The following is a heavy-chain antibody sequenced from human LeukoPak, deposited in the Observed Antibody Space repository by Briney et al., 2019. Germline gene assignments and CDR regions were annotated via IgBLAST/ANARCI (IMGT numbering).Heavy chain of an antibody. D-gene: IGHD6-19*01. V-gene: IGHV3-23*01. CDR2: ISGSGGST. Sequence: GGSLRLSCAASGFTFSDYYMSWIRQTPGKGLYWVSAISGSGGSTYYADSVKGRFTISRDNSKNTLYLQMNSLRAEDTALYYCAKEGIAVAGSFYWGQGTLVTVSS. CDR1: GFTFSDYY. CDR3: AKEGIAVAGSFY. J-gene: IGHJ4*02.